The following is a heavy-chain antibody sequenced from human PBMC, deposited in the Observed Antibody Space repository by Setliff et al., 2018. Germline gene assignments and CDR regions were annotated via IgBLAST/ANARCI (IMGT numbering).Heavy chain of an antibody. CDR1: GDSLSGDNYF. Sequence: PSETLSLTCTVSGDSLSGDNYFWSWIRHLPGKGPQWLGHTYYTGKTYYNPSLKSRLEMSVDTSKREFALRLSSVTAADTAVYYCARTSTYVLGSGSYWDRWFDPWSQGTLVTVSS. V-gene: IGHV4-30-4*02. CDR3: ARTSTYVLGSGSYWDRWFDP. CDR2: TYYTGKT. D-gene: IGHD3-10*01. J-gene: IGHJ5*02.